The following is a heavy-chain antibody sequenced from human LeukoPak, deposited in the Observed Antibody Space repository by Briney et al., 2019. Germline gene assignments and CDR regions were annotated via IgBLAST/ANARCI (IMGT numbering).Heavy chain of an antibody. CDR1: GYTFIGYY. D-gene: IGHD3-22*01. V-gene: IGHV1-2*02. CDR3: ARTRPLYYDSSGYPDAFDI. CDR2: INPKSGDT. J-gene: IGHJ3*02. Sequence: ASVKVSCKASGYTFIGYYMHWVRQAPGQGLEWMGWINPKSGDTNYAQKYRGRVTMTTDTSTSTAYMELRSLRSDDTAVYYCARTRPLYYDSSGYPDAFDIWGQGTMVTVSS.